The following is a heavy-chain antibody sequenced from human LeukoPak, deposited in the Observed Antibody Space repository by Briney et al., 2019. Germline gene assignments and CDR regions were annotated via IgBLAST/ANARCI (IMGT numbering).Heavy chain of an antibody. V-gene: IGHV1-46*01. CDR1: GYTFTSYY. CDR3: ARDLDYYDSSGSGEVVY. Sequence: ASVKVSWKASGYTFTSYYMHWVRQAPGQGLEWIGIINPSGGSTSYAQKFQGRVTMTRDMSTSTVYMELSSLRSEDTAVYYCARDLDYYDSSGSGEVVYWGQGTLVTVSS. J-gene: IGHJ4*02. CDR2: INPSGGST. D-gene: IGHD3-22*01.